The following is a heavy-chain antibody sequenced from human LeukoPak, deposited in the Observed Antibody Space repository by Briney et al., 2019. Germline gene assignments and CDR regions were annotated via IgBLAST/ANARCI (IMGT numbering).Heavy chain of an antibody. CDR2: INPSGGST. CDR1: GYTFTSYY. CDR3: ARDGNGSYYSHWFDP. J-gene: IGHJ5*02. Sequence: ASVKVSCKASGYTFTSYYMHWVRQAPGQGLEWMGIINPSGGSTSYAQKFQGRVTMTRDTSTSTVYMELSSLRSEDTAVYYCARDGNGSYYSHWFDPWGQGTLVTVSS. V-gene: IGHV1-46*01. D-gene: IGHD1-26*01.